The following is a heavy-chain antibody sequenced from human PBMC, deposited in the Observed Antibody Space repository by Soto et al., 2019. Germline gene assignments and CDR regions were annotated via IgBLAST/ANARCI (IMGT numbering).Heavy chain of an antibody. J-gene: IGHJ4*02. D-gene: IGHD3-10*01. CDR2: VYSSGTT. CDR3: ARDIGSYAYGEGY. CDR1: GGSINSYW. V-gene: IGHV4-4*07. Sequence: SETLSLTCSVSGGSINSYWWSWIRQPAGKGLEWIGRVYSSGTTDYNPSLNSRATLSVETSKNQFSLKLSSVTTADTAVYYCARDIGSYAYGEGYWGQGIQVTVSS.